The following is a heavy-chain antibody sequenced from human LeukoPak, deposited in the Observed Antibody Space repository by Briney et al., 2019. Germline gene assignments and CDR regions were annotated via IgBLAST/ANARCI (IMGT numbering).Heavy chain of an antibody. V-gene: IGHV4-34*01. J-gene: IGHJ4*02. D-gene: IGHD3-9*01. Sequence: SETLSLTCAVYGGSFSGYYWSWIRQPPGKGPEWIGEINHSGSTNYNPSLKSRVTLSVDTSKNQFSLKLSSVTAADTAVYYCARERPSYYDILTGYYPRSLPYYFDYWGQGTLVTVSS. CDR1: GGSFSGYY. CDR2: INHSGST. CDR3: ARERPSYYDILTGYYPRSLPYYFDY.